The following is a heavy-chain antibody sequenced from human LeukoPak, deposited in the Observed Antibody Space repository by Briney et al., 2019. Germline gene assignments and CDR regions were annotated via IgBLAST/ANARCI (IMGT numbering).Heavy chain of an antibody. Sequence: GGSLRLSCAASGFTFSNYETHWVRQTTGKGLEWVSAIGPAGDTYYPGSVKGRFTVSRENAKNSLYLQMNSLRAEDTAVYYCARDKYSYGSSNGGYDYWGQGALVTVSS. V-gene: IGHV3-13*01. CDR3: ARDKYSYGSSNGGYDY. CDR2: IGPAGDT. D-gene: IGHD5-18*01. J-gene: IGHJ4*02. CDR1: GFTFSNYE.